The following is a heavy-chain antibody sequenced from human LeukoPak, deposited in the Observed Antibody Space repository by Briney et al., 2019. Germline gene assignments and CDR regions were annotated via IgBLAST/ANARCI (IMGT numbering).Heavy chain of an antibody. D-gene: IGHD3-16*01. Sequence: HGASLEISGQGSGSLFTGYWIGWVRQLPGKGLEWIGIFYPGDSDTRYSPSFQAQVTISADKSISTAYLQWSSLKASDTAMYYCARQTTWGGHYYYYMDVWGKGTTVSVSS. CDR2: FYPGDSDT. J-gene: IGHJ6*03. CDR3: ARQTTWGGHYYYYMDV. CDR1: GSLFTGYW. V-gene: IGHV5-51*01.